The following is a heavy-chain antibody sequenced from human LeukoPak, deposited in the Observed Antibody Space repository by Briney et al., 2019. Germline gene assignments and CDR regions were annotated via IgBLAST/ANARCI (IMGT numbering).Heavy chain of an antibody. CDR2: IHSGGST. CDR3: ARDRNTNWFDP. Sequence: PSETLSLTCTVSGGXISSYFWNWIRQPAGKGQEWIGRIHSGGSTNYNPSLKSRVSMSVDTSKNQISLKMTSLTAADTAVYYCARDRNTNWFDPWGQGTLVTVSS. J-gene: IGHJ5*02. V-gene: IGHV4-4*07. CDR1: GGXISSYF.